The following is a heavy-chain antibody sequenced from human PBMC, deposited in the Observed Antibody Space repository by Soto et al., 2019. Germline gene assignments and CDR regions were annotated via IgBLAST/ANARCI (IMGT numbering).Heavy chain of an antibody. CDR1: GGSISSYY. Sequence: SETLSLTCTVSGGSISSYYWSWIRQPAGKGLEWIGRIYTSGSTNYNPSLKSRVTMSVDTSKNQFSLKLRSVTAADTAVYYCARVGMVGTVLGSWFGPWGQGTLVTVSS. D-gene: IGHD6-19*01. CDR2: IYTSGST. CDR3: ARVGMVGTVLGSWFGP. J-gene: IGHJ5*02. V-gene: IGHV4-4*07.